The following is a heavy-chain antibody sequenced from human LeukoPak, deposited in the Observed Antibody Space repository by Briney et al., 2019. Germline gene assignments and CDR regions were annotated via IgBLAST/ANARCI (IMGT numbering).Heavy chain of an antibody. V-gene: IGHV3-7*01. J-gene: IGHJ6*04. CDR2: IKQDGSEK. D-gene: IGHD3-10*02. CDR1: GFTFSSYW. CDR3: AELGITMIGGV. Sequence: GGSLRLSCAASGFTFSSYWMSWVRQAPGKGLEWVANIKQDGSEKYYVDSVRGRFTISRDNSKNTLYLQMNSLRAEDTAVYYCAELGITMIGGVWGKGTTVTISS.